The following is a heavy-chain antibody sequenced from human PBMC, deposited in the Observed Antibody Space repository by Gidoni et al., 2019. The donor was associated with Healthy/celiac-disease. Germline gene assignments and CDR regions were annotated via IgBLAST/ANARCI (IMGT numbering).Heavy chain of an antibody. Sequence: EVHLAVSGGALVQPGGTLRLSCAASGRSCSSYSMNWVRQAPGKGLEWVSYSSSSSSTIYYADSGKGRFAISRDNAKNSLYLQMNSLRAEDTAVYYCARDLRSFYGSGDYWGQGTLVTVSS. J-gene: IGHJ4*02. CDR1: GRSCSSYS. V-gene: IGHV3-48*01. CDR3: ARDLRSFYGSGDY. D-gene: IGHD3-10*01. CDR2: SSSSSSTI.